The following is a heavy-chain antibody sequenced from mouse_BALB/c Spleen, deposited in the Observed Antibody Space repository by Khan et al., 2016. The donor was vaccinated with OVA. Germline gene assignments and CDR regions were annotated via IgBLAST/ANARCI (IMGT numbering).Heavy chain of an antibody. CDR3: ARPPYFSHVMDS. Sequence: QIQLVQSGPELKKPGETVKISCKASGYTFTKYGMNWVKQAPGKGLKWMGWINTYTGESTYVDDFKGRFAFSLETSASTAYLQINNLKDEDSATYCCARPPYFSHVMDSWGQGTSVTVSS. J-gene: IGHJ4*01. CDR2: INTYTGES. V-gene: IGHV9-3-1*01. CDR1: GYTFTKYG.